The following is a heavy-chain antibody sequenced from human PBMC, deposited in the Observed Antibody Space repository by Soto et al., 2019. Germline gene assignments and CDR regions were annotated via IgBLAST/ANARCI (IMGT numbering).Heavy chain of an antibody. CDR1: GFSFSSFA. CDR3: AKAVELHV. Sequence: EVLLLESGGGLVQPGGSLRLSCEASGFSFSSFAMNWVRQAPGKGLEWVSAIGDSGASTYYADSVKGRFTISRDNSRNTVSLQLNSLRTEAMAVYSCAKAVELHVWGDGTTVNVSS. CDR2: IGDSGAST. V-gene: IGHV3-23*01. J-gene: IGHJ6*01. D-gene: IGHD1-26*01.